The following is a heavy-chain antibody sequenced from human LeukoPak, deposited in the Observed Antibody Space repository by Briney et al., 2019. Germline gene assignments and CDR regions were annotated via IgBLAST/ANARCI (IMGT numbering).Heavy chain of an antibody. CDR2: INPNSGGT. D-gene: IGHD2-8*01. V-gene: IGHV1-2*02. CDR3: ARDPPGVRYGRPIFDF. J-gene: IGHJ4*02. Sequence: GASVKVSCKASGYTFTDYYMHWVRQAPGQGLEWMGWINPNSGGTNYAQKFQGRVTMTRDKSISTAYMERYSLRSDDTAVYYCARDPPGVRYGRPIFDFWGQGTLVTVSS. CDR1: GYTFTDYY.